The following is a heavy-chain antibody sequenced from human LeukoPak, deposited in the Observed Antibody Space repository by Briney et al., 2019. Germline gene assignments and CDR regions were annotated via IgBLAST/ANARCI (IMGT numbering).Heavy chain of an antibody. Sequence: GGSLRLSCAASGFTFSAYSMNWVRQAPGKGLGWVSYISTTGTTIYYADSVKGRFSISRDNAKNSLYLQMNSLRGEDTAVYYCARGGSSGYYSSFDYWGQGTLVTVSS. V-gene: IGHV3-48*01. J-gene: IGHJ4*02. CDR2: ISTTGTTI. CDR1: GFTFSAYS. D-gene: IGHD3-22*01. CDR3: ARGGSSGYYSSFDY.